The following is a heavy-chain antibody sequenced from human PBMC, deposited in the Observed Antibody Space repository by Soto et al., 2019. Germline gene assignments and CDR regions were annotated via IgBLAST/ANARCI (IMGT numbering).Heavy chain of an antibody. CDR1: GFSFSSYA. D-gene: IGHD6-19*01. V-gene: IGHV3-23*01. J-gene: IGHJ4*02. Sequence: RRLSCAASGFSFSSYAMSWVRQAPGKGLEWVSAISGSGGSTYYADSVKGRFTISRDNSKNTLFLQMNSLRSEDTAVYYCAGRIAVAGTLAYWGQGTLVTVSS. CDR2: ISGSGGST. CDR3: AGRIAVAGTLAY.